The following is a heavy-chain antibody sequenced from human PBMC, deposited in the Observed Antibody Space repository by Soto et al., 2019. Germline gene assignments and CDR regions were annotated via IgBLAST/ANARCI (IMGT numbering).Heavy chain of an antibody. CDR1: GYTFTSYG. V-gene: IGHV1-18*01. CDR2: ISAYNGNT. CDR3: ARESLGYCSGGSCYGPNCFHL. J-gene: IGHJ5*02. Sequence: ASVKVSCKASGYTFTSYGISWVRQAPGQGLEWMGWISAYNGNTNYAQKLQGRVTMTTDTSTSTAYMELRSLRSDDTAVYYCARESLGYCSGGSCYGPNCFHLWGQGTPGTVSS. D-gene: IGHD2-15*01.